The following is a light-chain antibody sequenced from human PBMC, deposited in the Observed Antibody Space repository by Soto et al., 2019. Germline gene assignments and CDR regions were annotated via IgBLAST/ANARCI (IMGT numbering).Light chain of an antibody. V-gene: IGKV3-15*01. CDR2: GAS. CDR1: QSVSSN. Sequence: EIVMTQSPATLSVSPGERATLSCRASQSVSSNYLAWYQQKPGQAPRLLIYGASTRATGVPARFSGSGSGTEFTLTITSLQSEDFAVYYCQQRDDWSSVTFGGGTRVEIK. J-gene: IGKJ4*01. CDR3: QQRDDWSSVT.